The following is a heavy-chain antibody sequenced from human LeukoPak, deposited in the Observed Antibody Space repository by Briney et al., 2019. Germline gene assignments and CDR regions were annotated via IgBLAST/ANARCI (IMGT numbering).Heavy chain of an antibody. Sequence: MASETLSLICTVSGGSISSYYWSWIRQPPGKGEEWIGYISTSGSTNSNPSLKSRVTISVDTSKNQFSLNLSSVTAADTAVYYCARLHGGKGQYYFDYWGQGTLVTVSS. CDR3: ARLHGGKGQYYFDY. CDR1: GGSISSYY. CDR2: ISTSGST. V-gene: IGHV4-4*09. D-gene: IGHD4-23*01. J-gene: IGHJ4*02.